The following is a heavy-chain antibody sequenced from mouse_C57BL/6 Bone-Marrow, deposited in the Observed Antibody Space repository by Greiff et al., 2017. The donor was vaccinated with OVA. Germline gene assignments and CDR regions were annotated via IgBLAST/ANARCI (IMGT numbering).Heavy chain of an antibody. V-gene: IGHV5-15*01. Sequence: EVKLMESGGGLVQPGGSLKLSCAASGFTFSDYGMAWVRQAPRKGPEWVAFISNLAYSIYYADTVTGRFTISRENAKNTLYLEMSSLRSEDTAMYYCARGNWPWFAYWGQGTLVTVSA. D-gene: IGHD4-1*01. CDR2: ISNLAYSI. CDR1: GFTFSDYG. J-gene: IGHJ3*01. CDR3: ARGNWPWFAY.